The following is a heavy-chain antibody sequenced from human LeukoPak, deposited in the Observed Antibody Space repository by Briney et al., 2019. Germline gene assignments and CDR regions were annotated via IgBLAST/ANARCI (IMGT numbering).Heavy chain of an antibody. CDR2: IYSGGGT. Sequence: GGSLRLSCAASGFTVSSDYMSWVRQAPGKGLEWVSLIYSGGGTYYADSVKGRFSISRDDSKNMVYLQMNTLRVEDTAVYYCARLIVVIPAATRDHWGQGTLVTVSS. D-gene: IGHD2-2*01. V-gene: IGHV3-66*01. CDR3: ARLIVVIPAATRDH. J-gene: IGHJ4*02. CDR1: GFTVSSDY.